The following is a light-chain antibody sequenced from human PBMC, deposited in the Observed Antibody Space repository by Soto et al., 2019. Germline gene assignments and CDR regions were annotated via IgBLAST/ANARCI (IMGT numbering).Light chain of an antibody. CDR2: GAS. CDR1: QSVTSSF. J-gene: IGKJ2*01. V-gene: IGKV3-20*01. CDR3: QQYGTLPYT. Sequence: EIVLTQSPGTLSLSPGEGAALSCRASQSVTSSFLAWYQRKPGQAPRLLIYGASSRAAGIPDRFSGSGSGTDFSLTISSLETEDFEVYYYQQYGTLPYTFGQGTNLQI.